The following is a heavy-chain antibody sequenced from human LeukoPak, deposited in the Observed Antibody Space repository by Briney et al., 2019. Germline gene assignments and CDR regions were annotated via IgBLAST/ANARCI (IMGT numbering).Heavy chain of an antibody. CDR3: AKRGAYSPPY. CDR2: ISGSGGST. J-gene: IGHJ4*02. Sequence: GGSLRLSCVASGFSFRNYGIHWVRQAPGKGLEWVSAISGSGGSTYYADSVKGRFTISRDNSKNTLFLQMNRLRAEDTAVYYCAKRGAYSPPYWGQGTLVTVSS. V-gene: IGHV3-23*01. CDR1: GFSFRNYG. D-gene: IGHD5-18*01.